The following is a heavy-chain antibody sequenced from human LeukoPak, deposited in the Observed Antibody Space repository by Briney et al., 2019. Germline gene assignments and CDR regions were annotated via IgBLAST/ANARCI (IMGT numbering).Heavy chain of an antibody. Sequence: GGSLRLSCAASGLTFSGHWMHWVRQAPGKGLEWVAVISYDGSNKYYEDSVKGRFTISKNSAKSSLYLQMNTLRVEDKAMYYCTSLDTAKQPLANHWGQGTLVTVSS. CDR2: ISYDGSNK. D-gene: IGHD5-18*01. CDR1: GLTFSGHW. CDR3: TSLDTAKQPLANH. V-gene: IGHV3-30*03. J-gene: IGHJ5*02.